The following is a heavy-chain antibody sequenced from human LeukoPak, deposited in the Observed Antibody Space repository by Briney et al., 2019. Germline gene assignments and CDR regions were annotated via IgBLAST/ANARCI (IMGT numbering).Heavy chain of an antibody. J-gene: IGHJ4*02. CDR2: INGGGSS. Sequence: GGSLRLSCAASGFTFNNYAMTWVRQAPGKGLEWVSVINGGGSSYYSDSVPGRFTVSRDNSKNTLYLQMNSLRDEDTAVYYCAKGQGYNYGDSIDYWGQGTLVTVSS. D-gene: IGHD5-18*01. V-gene: IGHV3-23*01. CDR3: AKGQGYNYGDSIDY. CDR1: GFTFNNYA.